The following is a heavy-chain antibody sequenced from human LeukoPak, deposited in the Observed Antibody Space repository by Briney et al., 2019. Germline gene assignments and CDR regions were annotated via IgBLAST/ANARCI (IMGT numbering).Heavy chain of an antibody. V-gene: IGHV3-30-3*01. CDR1: GFTFSSYA. CDR2: ISYDGSDK. Sequence: KTGGSLRLSCAASGFTFSSYAMHWVRQAPGKGLEWVAVISYDGSDKYYADSVKGRFTISRDNSKNTLYLQMNSLRAEDTAVYYCARVNRAGSGLKGHAFDIWGQGTMVTVSS. CDR3: ARVNRAGSGLKGHAFDI. J-gene: IGHJ3*02. D-gene: IGHD3-10*01.